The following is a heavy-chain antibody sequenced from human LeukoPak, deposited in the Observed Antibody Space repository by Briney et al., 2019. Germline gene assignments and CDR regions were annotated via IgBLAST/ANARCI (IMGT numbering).Heavy chain of an antibody. Sequence: SETLSLTCTVSGGSISSSSYYWGWIRQPPGKGLEWIGSIYYTGSTYYSPSLKSRVTISVDTSKSQFSLKLSSVTATDTAVFYCAGKSYYYADYWGQGTLVTVSS. V-gene: IGHV4-39*01. J-gene: IGHJ4*02. CDR3: AGKSYYYADY. CDR2: IYYTGST. CDR1: GGSISSSSYY. D-gene: IGHD3-10*01.